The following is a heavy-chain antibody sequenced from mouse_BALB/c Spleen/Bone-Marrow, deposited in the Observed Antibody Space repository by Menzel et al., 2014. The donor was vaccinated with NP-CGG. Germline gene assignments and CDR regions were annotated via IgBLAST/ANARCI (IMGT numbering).Heavy chain of an antibody. CDR3: ARVYDHDSDY. CDR2: ITSGGSYT. CDR1: GFTFSNYG. Sequence: EVKVVESGGDLVKPGGSLKLSCAASGFTFSNYGMSWVRQTPDKRLEWVATITSGGSYTYYPDSVKGRFTISRDNAKKTQYLQISSLGSEDTAMYYCARVYDHDSDYWGQGTTLTGSS. V-gene: IGHV5-6*01. D-gene: IGHD2-4*01. J-gene: IGHJ2*01.